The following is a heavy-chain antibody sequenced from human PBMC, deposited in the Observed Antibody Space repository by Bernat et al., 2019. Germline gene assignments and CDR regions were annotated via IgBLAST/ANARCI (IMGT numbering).Heavy chain of an antibody. J-gene: IGHJ6*02. Sequence: EVQLVEPGGGLIQPGGSLRRSCAASGLTVSSNDMTWVRQAPGKGLEWVSVIHKGGRTYYADSVKGRFIISRDNSKNTLYVEMNSLRAEDTAVYYCARLYYYQMDAWGQGTTVTVS. CDR2: IHKGGRT. CDR1: GLTVSSND. V-gene: IGHV3-53*05. CDR3: ARLYYYQMDA.